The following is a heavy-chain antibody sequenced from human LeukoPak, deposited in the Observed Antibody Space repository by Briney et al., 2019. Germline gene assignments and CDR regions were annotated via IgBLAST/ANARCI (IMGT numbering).Heavy chain of an antibody. V-gene: IGHV4-59*08. D-gene: IGHD2-2*02. J-gene: IGHJ3*02. CDR3: ARHIPVAHDAFDI. CDR1: GGSISSYY. Sequence: PSETLSLTCTVSGGSISSYYWSWIRQPPGKGLEWIGYIYYSGSTNYNPSLKSRVTISVDTSKNQFSLKLSSVTAADTAVYYCARHIPVAHDAFDIWGQGTMVTVSS. CDR2: IYYSGST.